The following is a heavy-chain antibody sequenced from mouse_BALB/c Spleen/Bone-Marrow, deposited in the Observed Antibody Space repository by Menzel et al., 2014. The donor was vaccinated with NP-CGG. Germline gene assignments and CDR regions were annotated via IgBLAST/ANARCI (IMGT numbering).Heavy chain of an antibody. CDR1: GFTFSSFG. J-gene: IGHJ4*01. V-gene: IGHV5-17*02. D-gene: IGHD2-4*01. CDR2: ISNGSSPI. CDR3: ARKGAMITHYYAMDY. Sequence: ESGGGLLQPGGSRKLSCAASGFTFSSFGMHWVRQAPEKGLEWVAYISNGSSPIYYADTVKGRFTISRDNPKNNLFLQMTSLRSEDTAMYYCARKGAMITHYYAMDYWGQGPS.